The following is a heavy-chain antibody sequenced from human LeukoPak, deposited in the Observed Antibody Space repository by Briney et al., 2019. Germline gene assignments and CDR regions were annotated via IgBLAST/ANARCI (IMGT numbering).Heavy chain of an antibody. Sequence: SGTLSLTCCVSCGFLSNTNWLGWVRQPPGQGLEWGGETSRTDLIHYNPSLASRVTGTLVKSQNLLYLNLTDLTAADTVLHYCSRENGAFSPFGYWGEGTLVTVLS. CDR1: CGFLSNTNW. CDR3: SRENGAFSPFGY. V-gene: IGHV4-4*02. J-gene: IGHJ4*02. D-gene: IGHD2/OR15-2a*01. CDR2: TSRTDLI.